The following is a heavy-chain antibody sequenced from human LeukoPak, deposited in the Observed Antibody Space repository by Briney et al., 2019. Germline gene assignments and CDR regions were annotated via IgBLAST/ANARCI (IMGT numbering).Heavy chain of an antibody. CDR2: IYYSGST. Sequence: SETLSLTCTVSGGSISSYYWSWIRQPPGKGLGWIGYIYYSGSTNYNPSLKSRVTISVDTSKNQFSLKLSSVTAADTAVYYCARDRDYAFDIWGQGTMVTVSS. CDR1: GGSISSYY. CDR3: ARDRDYAFDI. D-gene: IGHD4-11*01. J-gene: IGHJ3*02. V-gene: IGHV4-59*01.